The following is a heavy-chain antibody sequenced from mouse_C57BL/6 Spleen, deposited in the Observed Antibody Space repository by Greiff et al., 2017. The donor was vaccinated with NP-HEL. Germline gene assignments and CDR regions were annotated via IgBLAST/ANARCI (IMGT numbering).Heavy chain of an antibody. J-gene: IGHJ2*01. Sequence: QVHVKQSGAELVKPGASVKISCKASGYAFSSYWMNWVKQRPGKGLEWIGQIYPGDGDTNYNGKFKGKATLTADKSSSTAYMQLSSLTSEDSAVYFCARGGYSNYPYFDYWGQGTTLTVSS. CDR2: IYPGDGDT. V-gene: IGHV1-80*01. CDR3: ARGGYSNYPYFDY. D-gene: IGHD2-5*01. CDR1: GYAFSSYW.